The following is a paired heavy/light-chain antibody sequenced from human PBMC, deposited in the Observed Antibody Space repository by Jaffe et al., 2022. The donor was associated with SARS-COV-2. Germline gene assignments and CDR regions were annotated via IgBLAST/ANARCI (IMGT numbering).Light chain of an antibody. CDR3: QQNYDTPFT. Sequence: DIQMTQSPSSLSASVGDRVTITCRASQSISDDLNWYQQKPGKAPKLLIYTASTLQSGVPLRFSGSGSGTDFALTISSLQPEDFASYYCQQNYDTPFTFGPGTKVHIK. J-gene: IGKJ3*01. V-gene: IGKV1-39*01. CDR1: QSISDD. CDR2: TAS.
Heavy chain of an antibody. Sequence: EVQLVESGGGSVQPGGSLRLSCEASGFTLSDHWMHWVRQVPGEGLVWVSRINEDGTSTAYADSVKGRFTISRDNAENTLYLQMNSLRAEDTGVYYCARGRALRNRGGDCYLDFWGQGSLVTVSS. J-gene: IGHJ4*02. CDR1: GFTLSDHW. D-gene: IGHD2-21*02. V-gene: IGHV3-74*01. CDR3: ARGRALRNRGGDCYLDF. CDR2: INEDGTST.